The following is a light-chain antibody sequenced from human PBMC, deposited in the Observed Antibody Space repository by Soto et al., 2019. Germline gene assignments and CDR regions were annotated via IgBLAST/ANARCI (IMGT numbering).Light chain of an antibody. V-gene: IGLV1-40*01. CDR2: GNT. CDR3: QSYDSTLKGCV. J-gene: IGLJ1*01. Sequence: QSVLTQPPSVSGAPGQRVTISCTGGRSNIGADYEVHWYQQLPGTAPKLLIYGNTNRPSGVPDRFSGSKSGSSASLAITGLQAEDEAEYYCQSYDSTLKGCVFGTGTKLTVL. CDR1: RSNIGADYE.